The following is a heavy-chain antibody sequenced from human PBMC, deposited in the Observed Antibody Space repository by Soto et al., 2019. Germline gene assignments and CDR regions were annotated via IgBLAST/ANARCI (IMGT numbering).Heavy chain of an antibody. CDR1: GGYISSYY. V-gene: IGHV4-59*01. J-gene: IGHJ3*01. CDR2: IYYSGST. D-gene: IGHD1-26*01. CDR3: ARVWGAAFDF. Sequence: SETLSLTCTFSGGYISSYYWIWIRQPPGKGLEWIGYIYYSGSTNYNPSLKSRVTISVDTSKNQFSLKLSSVTAADTAVYYCARVWGAAFDFWGQGTMVTVSS.